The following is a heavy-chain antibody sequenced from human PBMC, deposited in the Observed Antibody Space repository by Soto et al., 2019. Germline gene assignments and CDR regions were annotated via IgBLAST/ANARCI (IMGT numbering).Heavy chain of an antibody. CDR3: ARDDVLCDGGRCYVVPLDA. CDR1: GFTVSSKY. CDR2: IQNVGPT. J-gene: IGHJ6*04. V-gene: IGHV3-66*01. Sequence: EVQLVESGGGLVQPGGSLRLSCAASGFTVSSKYMRWVRQAPGKGLEWVSLIQNVGPTYYADSVKGRFTISRDTSENTVTLQMDSLIAEDTAVYYCARDDVLCDGGRCYVVPLDAWGKGTTVTVSS. D-gene: IGHD2-15*01.